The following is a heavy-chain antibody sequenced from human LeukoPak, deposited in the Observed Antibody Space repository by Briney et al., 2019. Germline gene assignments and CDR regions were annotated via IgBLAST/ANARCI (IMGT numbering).Heavy chain of an antibody. CDR1: GGSISSYY. J-gene: IGHJ4*02. V-gene: IGHV4-59*01. Sequence: SETLPLTCTVSGGSISSYYWSWIRQPPGKGLEWIGYIYYSGSTNYNPSLKSRVTISVDTSKNQFSLKLSSVTAADTAVYYCARGTRNYDFWSGPYYFDYWGQGTLVTVSS. D-gene: IGHD3-3*01. CDR2: IYYSGST. CDR3: ARGTRNYDFWSGPYYFDY.